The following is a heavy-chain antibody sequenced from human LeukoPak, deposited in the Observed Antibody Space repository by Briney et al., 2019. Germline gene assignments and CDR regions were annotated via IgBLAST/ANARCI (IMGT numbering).Heavy chain of an antibody. CDR3: AKIRAPAYDF. Sequence: GGSLRLSCAASGFTFDDNAMHWVRQAPGKGLEWVSGISWNSGSIGYADSVKGRFTISRDNSKNTLYLQMNSLRAEDTAIYYCAKIRAPAYDFWGQGTMVTVSS. CDR2: ISWNSGSI. D-gene: IGHD3-3*02. CDR1: GFTFDDNA. J-gene: IGHJ3*01. V-gene: IGHV3-9*01.